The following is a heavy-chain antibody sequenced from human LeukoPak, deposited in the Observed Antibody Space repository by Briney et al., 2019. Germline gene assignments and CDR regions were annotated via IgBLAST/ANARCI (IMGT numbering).Heavy chain of an antibody. CDR1: GFTFSSYG. J-gene: IGHJ4*02. CDR2: IRYDGSNK. Sequence: PGGSLRLSCAASGFTFSSYGMHWVRQAPGKGLEWVAFIRYDGSNKYYADSVKGRFTISRDNSKNTLYLQMNSLRAEDTAVYYCAKRYYYDSSGYYYDYWGQGTLVTVSS. D-gene: IGHD3-22*01. V-gene: IGHV3-30*02. CDR3: AKRYYYDSSGYYYDY.